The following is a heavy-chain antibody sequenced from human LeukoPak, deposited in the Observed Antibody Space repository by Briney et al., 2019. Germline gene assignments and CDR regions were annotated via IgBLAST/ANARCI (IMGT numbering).Heavy chain of an antibody. Sequence: PGGSLRLSCAASGFTFSSYGMHWVRQAPGKGLEWVAVIWYDGSNKYYADSVKGRFTIPRDNSKNTLYLQVNSLRAEDTAVYYCAKDGSGPWGQGTLVTVSS. J-gene: IGHJ4*02. CDR2: IWYDGSNK. V-gene: IGHV3-33*06. D-gene: IGHD3-10*01. CDR3: AKDGSGP. CDR1: GFTFSSYG.